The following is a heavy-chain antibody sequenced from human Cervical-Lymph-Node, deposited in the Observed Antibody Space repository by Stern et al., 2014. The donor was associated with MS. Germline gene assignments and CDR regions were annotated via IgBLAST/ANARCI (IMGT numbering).Heavy chain of an antibody. CDR1: GYTFTNYN. D-gene: IGHD3-10*01. J-gene: IGHJ6*02. V-gene: IGHV1-8*01. CDR3: ARVRFYGSGIYYALGDGMDV. CDR2: MNPNSGNK. Sequence: QVQLMQSGAEVKKPGASVKVSCKASGYTFTNYNIDWVRQATGQGFAWMGWMNPNSGNKGYAQRFQGRFTMTRDTSTSTAYMELSSLKAEDTAVYYCARVRFYGSGIYYALGDGMDVWGQGTTVTVSS.